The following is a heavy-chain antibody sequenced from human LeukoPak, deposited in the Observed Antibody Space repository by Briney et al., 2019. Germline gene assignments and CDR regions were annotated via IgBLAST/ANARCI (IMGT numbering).Heavy chain of an antibody. CDR2: ISGSSSDI. J-gene: IGHJ4*02. D-gene: IGHD3-9*01. V-gene: IGHV3-21*01. CDR1: EFTYRSYS. Sequence: GGSLRLSCAGSEFTYRSYSMHWVRQAPGKGLEWVSSISGSSSDIYYADSVKGRFTISRDNSKNPLYLQMKSLRAEDTALYYCARGADSGYSSDNWGQGTVVSVSS. CDR3: ARGADSGYSSDN.